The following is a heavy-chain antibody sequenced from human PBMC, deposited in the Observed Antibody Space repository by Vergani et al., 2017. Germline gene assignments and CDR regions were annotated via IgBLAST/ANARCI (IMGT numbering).Heavy chain of an antibody. CDR1: RFTFSNYA. CDR2: ISGSGGST. CDR3: AKDHGYAGVAEAFDI. Sequence: EVQLLESGGGLVQPGGSLRLSCAASRFTFSNYAMSWVRQAPGKGLGWVSSISGSGGSTYYADSVKGRFTISRDNSKNTLYLQMNSLRADDTAVYYCAKDHGYAGVAEAFDILGQGTMVTVSS. V-gene: IGHV3-23*01. J-gene: IGHJ3*02. D-gene: IGHD2-2*01.